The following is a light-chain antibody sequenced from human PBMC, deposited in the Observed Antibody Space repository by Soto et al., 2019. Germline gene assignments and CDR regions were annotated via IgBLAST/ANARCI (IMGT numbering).Light chain of an antibody. Sequence: DIQMTQSPSSLSATVGDRVTINCRASQGIANYFAWYQQKPGEVPKLLIRAASTLHSGVPSRFSGSGSGTDFTLTISTLQPEDVATYYCQKYNSAPYTFGQGTNLEIK. CDR3: QKYNSAPYT. CDR2: AAS. CDR1: QGIANY. J-gene: IGKJ2*01. V-gene: IGKV1-27*01.